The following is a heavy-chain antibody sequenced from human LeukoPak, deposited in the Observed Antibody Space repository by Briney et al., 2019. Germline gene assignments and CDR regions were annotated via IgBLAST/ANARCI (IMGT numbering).Heavy chain of an antibody. V-gene: IGHV4-39*01. CDR1: GGSISSSSYY. CDR3: ARGSSGWSYYFDY. D-gene: IGHD6-19*01. J-gene: IGHJ4*02. Sequence: SETLSLTCTVSGGSISSSSYYWGWIRQPPGKGLEWIGSIYYSGSTYYNPSLKSRVTISVDTSKHQFSLKLSSVTAADTAVYYCARGSSGWSYYFDYWGQGTLVTVSS. CDR2: IYYSGST.